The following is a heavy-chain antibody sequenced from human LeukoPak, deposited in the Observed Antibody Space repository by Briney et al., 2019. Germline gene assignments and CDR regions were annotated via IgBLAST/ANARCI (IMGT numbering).Heavy chain of an antibody. D-gene: IGHD4-23*01. V-gene: IGHV3-74*01. CDR1: GFTFSTYW. CDR2: INLDGATT. Sequence: GGSLRLSCAASGFTFSTYWMHWVRQAPGKGLVWVSRINLDGATTSYADSVKGRFTISRDNSKNTLYLQMNSLRAEDTAVYYCARDDYGGKLDIWGQGTVVTVSS. CDR3: ARDDYGGKLDI. J-gene: IGHJ3*02.